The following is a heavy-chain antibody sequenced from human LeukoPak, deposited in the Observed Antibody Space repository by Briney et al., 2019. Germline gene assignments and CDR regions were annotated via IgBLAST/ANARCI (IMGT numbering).Heavy chain of an antibody. CDR1: GGSISGYY. Sequence: SETLSFTCTASGGSISGYYGSLIRQPAGEGLEWIGHIHTSGKTNYNLSLKSRVSMSVDTSKNQFSLKLASVTPADTAVYYCVRGGSAAAAVFDYWGQGTLVTVCS. CDR3: VRGGSAAAAVFDY. CDR2: IHTSGKT. J-gene: IGHJ4*02. V-gene: IGHV4-4*07. D-gene: IGHD6-13*01.